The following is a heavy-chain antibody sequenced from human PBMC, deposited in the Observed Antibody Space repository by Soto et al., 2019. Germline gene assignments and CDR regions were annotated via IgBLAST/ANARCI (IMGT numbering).Heavy chain of an antibody. CDR2: IFYSGNT. CDR3: AAWGCSSASCRSNYYYGMDV. V-gene: IGHV4-59*01. J-gene: IGHJ6*02. Sequence: NPSETLSLTCTVSGGSIDNYYWSWIRQPPGKGLEWIGYIFYSGNTNYNPSLKSRVTISIDTSKNQFSLKLNSVTAADTAVYYCAAWGCSSASCRSNYYYGMDVWGQGTTVTVSS. D-gene: IGHD2-2*01. CDR1: GGSIDNYY.